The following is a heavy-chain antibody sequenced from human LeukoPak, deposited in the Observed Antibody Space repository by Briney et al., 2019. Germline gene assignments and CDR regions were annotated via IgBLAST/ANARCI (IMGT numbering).Heavy chain of an antibody. CDR1: GFTFSDYY. Sequence: GGSLRLSCVASGFTFSDYYMSWIRQAPGKGLEWVSYISMSGSTIYYADSVKGRFTISRDNARNSLYLQMNSLRAEDTAVYYCARPAYTAAYDLWGQGTMVTVSS. J-gene: IGHJ3*01. CDR2: ISMSGSTI. V-gene: IGHV3-11*01. CDR3: ARPAYTAAYDL. D-gene: IGHD3-16*01.